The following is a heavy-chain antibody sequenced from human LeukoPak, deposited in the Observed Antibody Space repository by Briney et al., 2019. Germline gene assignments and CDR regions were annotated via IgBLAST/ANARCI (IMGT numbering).Heavy chain of an antibody. CDR2: IIPILGIA. Sequence: SVKVSCKASGGTFSSYAISWVRQAPGQGLEWMGRIIPILGIANYAQKFQGRVTITADKSTSTACMELSSLRSEDTAVYYCARQGSSSGYYYRSNWFDPWGQGTLVTVSS. CDR3: ARQGSSSGYYYRSNWFDP. J-gene: IGHJ5*02. V-gene: IGHV1-69*04. D-gene: IGHD3-22*01. CDR1: GGTFSSYA.